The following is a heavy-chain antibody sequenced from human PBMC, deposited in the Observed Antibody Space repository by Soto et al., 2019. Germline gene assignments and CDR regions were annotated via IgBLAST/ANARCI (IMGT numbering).Heavy chain of an antibody. CDR2: ISAYNGNT. D-gene: IGHD3-10*01. Sequence: GASVKVSCKASGYTFTSYGISWVRRAPGQGLEWMGWISAYNGNTNYAQKLQGRVTMTTDTSTSTAYMELRSLRSDDTAVYYCARVPVGWVLLLFGESELYSFDSWGQGTLVSVSS. CDR3: ARVPVGWVLLLFGESELYSFDS. CDR1: GYTFTSYG. J-gene: IGHJ4*02. V-gene: IGHV1-18*01.